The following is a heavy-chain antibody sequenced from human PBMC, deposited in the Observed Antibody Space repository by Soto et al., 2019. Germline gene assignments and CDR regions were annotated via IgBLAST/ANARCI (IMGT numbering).Heavy chain of an antibody. J-gene: IGHJ6*02. CDR3: ARGGTVTSHYYYYYGMDV. D-gene: IGHD4-17*01. Sequence: SETLSLTCTVSGGSISSGDYYWSWIRQPPXKGLEWIGYIYYSGSTYYNPSLKSRVTISVDTSKNQFSLKLSSVTAADTAVYYCARGGTVTSHYYYYYGMDVWGQGTTVTVSS. V-gene: IGHV4-30-4*01. CDR2: IYYSGST. CDR1: GGSISSGDYY.